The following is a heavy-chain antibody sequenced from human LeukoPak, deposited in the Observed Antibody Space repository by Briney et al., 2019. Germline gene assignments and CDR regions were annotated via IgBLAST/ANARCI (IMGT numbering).Heavy chain of an antibody. J-gene: IGHJ4*02. CDR1: GGSFSGYY. CDR2: INHSGST. V-gene: IGHV4-34*01. Sequence: PSETLSLTCAVYGGSFSGYYWSWTRQPPGKGLEWIGEINHSGSTSYNPSLKSRVTISVDTSKNQFSLKLSSVTAADTAVYYCARGDIAATGTPFDNWGQGTLVTVSS. CDR3: ARGDIAATGTPFDN. D-gene: IGHD6-13*01.